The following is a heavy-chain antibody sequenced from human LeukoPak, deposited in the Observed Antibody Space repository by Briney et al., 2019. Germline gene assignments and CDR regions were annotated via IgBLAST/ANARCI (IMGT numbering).Heavy chain of an antibody. CDR1: GFNVSANY. J-gene: IGHJ4*02. CDR3: ARAPHALWFGGGAFDY. CDR2: IYSTAIT. Sequence: GGSLRLSCAASGFNVSANYMIGVRQAPGKGLEWVSVIYSTAITAYVDSVKGRFTISRDNSKNTLALQMNSLRVEDTAVYYCARAPHALWFGGGAFDYWGQGTLVTVSS. V-gene: IGHV3-53*01. D-gene: IGHD3-10*01.